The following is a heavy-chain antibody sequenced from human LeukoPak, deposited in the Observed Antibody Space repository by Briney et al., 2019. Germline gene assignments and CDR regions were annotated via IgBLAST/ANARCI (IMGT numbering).Heavy chain of an antibody. D-gene: IGHD3-10*01. Sequence: GASVKVSCKASGYTFTSYYIHWVRQAPGQGLEWMGIIYPGGGSTSYAQKFQGRVTITADKSTSTAYMELSSLRSEGTAVYHCASGGGSITMVRGVIINYFDYWGQGTLVTVSS. CDR3: ASGGGSITMVRGVIINYFDY. CDR1: GYTFTSYY. CDR2: IYPGGGST. J-gene: IGHJ4*02. V-gene: IGHV1-46*01.